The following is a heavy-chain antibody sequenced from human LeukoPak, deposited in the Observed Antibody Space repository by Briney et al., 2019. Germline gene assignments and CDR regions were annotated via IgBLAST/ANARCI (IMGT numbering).Heavy chain of an antibody. CDR2: IYHSGST. CDR1: GFTVSSNY. CDR3: ARGPITIFGVVNPPPFDY. J-gene: IGHJ4*02. Sequence: GSLRLSCAASGFTVSSNYMSWVRQAPGKGLEWIGYIYHSGSTYYNPSLKSRVTISVDRSKNQFSLKLSSVTAADTAVYYCARGPITIFGVVNPPPFDYWGQGTLVTVSS. V-gene: IGHV4-4*02. D-gene: IGHD3-3*01.